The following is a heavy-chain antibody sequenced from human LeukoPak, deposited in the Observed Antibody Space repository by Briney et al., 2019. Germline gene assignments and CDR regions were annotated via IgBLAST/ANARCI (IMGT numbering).Heavy chain of an antibody. CDR1: GFIFSSAW. D-gene: IGHD1-26*01. CDR3: TTDVPTALPHIDF. Sequence: GGSLRLSCAASGFIFSSAWMNWVRQPPGKGLEWVGRIKSRTAGGTNDFAAPVKGRFTISRDDSKDTLYLEMNSLKPEDTAVYYCTTDVPTALPHIDFWGQGTVVTVSS. V-gene: IGHV3-15*01. CDR2: IKSRTAGGTN. J-gene: IGHJ4*02.